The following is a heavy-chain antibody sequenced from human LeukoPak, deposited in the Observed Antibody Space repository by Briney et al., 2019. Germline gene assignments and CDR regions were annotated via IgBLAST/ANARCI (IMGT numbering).Heavy chain of an antibody. CDR1: GFTFSSYA. V-gene: IGHV3-23*01. Sequence: GGSLRLSCAASGFTFSSYAMSWVRPAPGKGLEWVSAISGSGGSTYYADSVKGRFTISRDNSKNTLYLQMNSLRAEDTAVYYCAKPIGTMIVVDNAFDIWGQGTMVTVSS. CDR2: ISGSGGST. J-gene: IGHJ3*02. D-gene: IGHD3-22*01. CDR3: AKPIGTMIVVDNAFDI.